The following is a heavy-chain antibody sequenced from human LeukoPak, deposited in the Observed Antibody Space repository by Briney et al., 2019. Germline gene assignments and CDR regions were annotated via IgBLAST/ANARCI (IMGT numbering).Heavy chain of an antibody. CDR1: GFIFSSYG. D-gene: IGHD1-26*01. J-gene: IGHJ6*03. CDR2: IRYDGSNK. Sequence: GGSLRLSCAASGFIFSSYGMHWVRQAPGTGLEWVAFIRYDGSNKYYADSVKGRFTISRDSSKNSLYLQMNSLRAEDTAVYYCARGPRVGAAGFVSYHYIDVWGKGTTVTVSS. CDR3: ARGPRVGAAGFVSYHYIDV. V-gene: IGHV3-30*02.